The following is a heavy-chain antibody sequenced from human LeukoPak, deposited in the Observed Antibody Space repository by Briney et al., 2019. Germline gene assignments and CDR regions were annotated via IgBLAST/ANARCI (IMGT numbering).Heavy chain of an antibody. Sequence: GGSLRLSCAASGFPFSDHYMDWIRQAPGKGLEWVGRIRMEVNSYTTEYAASVKGRFTILRDDSKDSLYLQMNSLETEDTAVYYCTRVRGGGSYQGFDWWGQGTLVTVSS. CDR2: IRMEVNSYTT. D-gene: IGHD3-16*01. V-gene: IGHV3-72*01. CDR3: TRVRGGGSYQGFDW. J-gene: IGHJ4*02. CDR1: GFPFSDHY.